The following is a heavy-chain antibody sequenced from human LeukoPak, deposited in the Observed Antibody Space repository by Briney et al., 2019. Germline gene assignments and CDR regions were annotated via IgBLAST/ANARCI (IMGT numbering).Heavy chain of an antibody. CDR3: AILRGYSSSRNDAFDI. V-gene: IGHV3-21*01. CDR2: IGSSSSYI. D-gene: IGHD6-13*01. Sequence: GGSLRLSCEGSAFIFSGHWMNWVRQTPGKGLEWASSIGSSSSYIYYADSVKGRFTISRDNAKNSLYLQMNSLRAEDTAVYYCAILRGYSSSRNDAFDIWGQGTMVTVSS. CDR1: AFIFSGHW. J-gene: IGHJ3*02.